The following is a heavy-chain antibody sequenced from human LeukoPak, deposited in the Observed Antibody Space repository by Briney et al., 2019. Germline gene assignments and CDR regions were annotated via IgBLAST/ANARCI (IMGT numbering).Heavy chain of an antibody. CDR3: ARGNRRNDYVWASYRYSGDVFDI. CDR1: GGSISRNS. Sequence: SETLSLTCTVSGGSISRNSWNWIRQSPGEGLEWIGYVDNSGSTNYNPSLTSRVTILLDTSKNQFFLTLTSVTAADTAVYYCARGNRRNDYVWASYRYSGDVFDIWGQGTMVTVSS. D-gene: IGHD3-16*02. J-gene: IGHJ3*02. CDR2: VDNSGST. V-gene: IGHV4-59*01.